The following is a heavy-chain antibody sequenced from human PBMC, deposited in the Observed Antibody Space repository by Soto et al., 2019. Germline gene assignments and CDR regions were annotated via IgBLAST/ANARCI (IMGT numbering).Heavy chain of an antibody. D-gene: IGHD3-3*01. V-gene: IGHV1-18*01. CDR3: TSDESVVLAVSVSRTYDDADGIGV. J-gene: IGHJ6*04. Sequence: QVQLVQSGAEVKKPGASVKVSCKASGYTFTSYGISWVRQAPGQGLEWMGWISAYNGNTHYAQKLQRRVTMTTDTSTSTIYEEKRRLSCVAAALSGCTSDESVVLAVSVSRTYDDADGIGVWDAGTTVTVSS. CDR2: ISAYNGNT. CDR1: GYTFTSYG.